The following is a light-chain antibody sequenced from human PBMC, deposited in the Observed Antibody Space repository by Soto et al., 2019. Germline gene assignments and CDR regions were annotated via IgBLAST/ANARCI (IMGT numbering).Light chain of an antibody. Sequence: QSALTQPASVSGSPGQSITISCTGTSSDVGSYNLVSWYQHLPGKAPKLMIFEVTKRPSGVSTRFSGSKSGNTASLTISGLQAEDEADYYCCSYAASSTSVVFGGGTKLTVL. CDR1: SSDVGSYNL. CDR2: EVT. V-gene: IGLV2-23*02. J-gene: IGLJ2*01. CDR3: CSYAASSTSVV.